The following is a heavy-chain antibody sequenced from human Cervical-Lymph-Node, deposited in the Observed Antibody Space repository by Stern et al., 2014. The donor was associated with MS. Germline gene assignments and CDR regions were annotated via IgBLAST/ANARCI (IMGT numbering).Heavy chain of an antibody. D-gene: IGHD3-3*01. CDR3: ARDLNYDFWSAYNENWFDF. V-gene: IGHV1-18*01. Sequence: QVQLVQSGAEVKKPGASVTVSCKASGYAFPSYGINWVRQAPGQGLEWMGWIGAYNGNTKYNQKFQGRVTVTTDTSTNTAYMELMSLRSDDTAVYYCARDLNYDFWSAYNENWFDFWGQGTLVTVSS. CDR2: IGAYNGNT. J-gene: IGHJ5*01. CDR1: GYAFPSYG.